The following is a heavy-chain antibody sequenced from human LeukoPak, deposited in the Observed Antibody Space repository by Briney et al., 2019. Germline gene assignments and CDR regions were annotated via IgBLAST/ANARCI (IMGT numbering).Heavy chain of an antibody. CDR3: TTGRGVTRIDY. J-gene: IGHJ4*02. CDR2: INSDGSST. D-gene: IGHD5-18*01. CDR1: GFTFSSYW. V-gene: IGHV3-74*01. Sequence: GGSLRLSCAASGFTFSSYWMHWVRHPPGKGLVWVSRINSDGSSTSYADSVKGRFTISRDNAKNTLYLQMNSLRAEDTAVYFCTTGRGVTRIDYWGQGTLVTVSS.